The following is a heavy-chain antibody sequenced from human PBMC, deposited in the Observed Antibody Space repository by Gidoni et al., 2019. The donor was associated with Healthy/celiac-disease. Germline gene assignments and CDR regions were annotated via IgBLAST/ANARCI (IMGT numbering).Heavy chain of an antibody. CDR3: ARVAMGYCSGGSCYDNWFDP. CDR2: IIPIFGTA. D-gene: IGHD2-15*01. CDR1: GGTFSSYA. Sequence: QVQLVQSGAEVKKPGSSVKVSCKASGGTFSSYAISWVRQAPGQGLEWMGGIIPIFGTANYAQKFQGRVTITADKSTSTAYMELSSLRSEDTAVYYCARVAMGYCSGGSCYDNWFDPWGQGTLVTVSS. J-gene: IGHJ5*02. V-gene: IGHV1-69*06.